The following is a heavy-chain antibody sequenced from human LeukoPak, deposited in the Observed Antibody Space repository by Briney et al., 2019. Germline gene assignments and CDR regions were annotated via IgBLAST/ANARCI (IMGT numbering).Heavy chain of an antibody. Sequence: PGGSLRLSCAASGFTFDDYGMSWVRQAPGKGLEWVSGINWNGGSTGYADSVKCRFTISRDNAKNSLYLQMNSLRAEDTALYYCARASVELGGLDAFDIWGQGTMVTVSS. CDR3: ARASVELGGLDAFDI. CDR1: GFTFDDYG. D-gene: IGHD7-27*01. CDR2: INWNGGST. V-gene: IGHV3-20*04. J-gene: IGHJ3*02.